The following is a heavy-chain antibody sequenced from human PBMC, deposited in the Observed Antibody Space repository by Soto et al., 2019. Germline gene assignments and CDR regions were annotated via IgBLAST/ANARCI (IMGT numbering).Heavy chain of an antibody. CDR1: GGSFGGYY. J-gene: IGHJ2*01. CDR2: INHSGST. D-gene: IGHD4-17*01. Sequence: SETLSLACAVYGGSFGGYYWIWIRQPPGKGLEWIGEINHSGSTNYNPSLKSRVTISVDTSKNQFSLKLSSVTAADTAVYYCARGPGVYGDYVFDWYFDLWGRGTLVTVSS. CDR3: ARGPGVYGDYVFDWYFDL. V-gene: IGHV4-34*01.